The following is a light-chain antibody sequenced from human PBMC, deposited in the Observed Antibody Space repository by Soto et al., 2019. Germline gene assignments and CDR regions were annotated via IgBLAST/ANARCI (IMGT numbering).Light chain of an antibody. CDR2: EVS. CDR1: SSDVGGYNY. J-gene: IGLJ1*01. V-gene: IGLV2-14*01. CDR3: SSHTSSSTSYV. Sequence: QSALTQPASVSGSPGQSITISCTGTSSDVGGYNYVSWYQPHPGKAPKLMIYEVSNRPSGVSNRFSGSKSGNTASLTISGLQAEDEADYYCSSHTSSSTSYVFGTGTKVTVL.